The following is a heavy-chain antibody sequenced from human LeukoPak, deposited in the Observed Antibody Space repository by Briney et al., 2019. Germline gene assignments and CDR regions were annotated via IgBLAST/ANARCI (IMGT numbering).Heavy chain of an antibody. J-gene: IGHJ4*02. V-gene: IGHV3-21*01. D-gene: IGHD3-22*01. Sequence: KSGGSLRLSXAASGFTFSSYSMNWVRQAPGKGLEWVSSISSSSSYIYYADSVKGRFTISRDNAKNSLYLQMNSLRAEDTAVYYCARDLAPYYYDSSGYYSGPFDYWGQGTLVTVSS. CDR2: ISSSSSYI. CDR3: ARDLAPYYYDSSGYYSGPFDY. CDR1: GFTFSSYS.